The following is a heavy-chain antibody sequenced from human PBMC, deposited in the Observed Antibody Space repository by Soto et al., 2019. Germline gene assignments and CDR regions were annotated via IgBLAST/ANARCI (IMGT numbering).Heavy chain of an antibody. CDR1: GYTFTSYG. J-gene: IGHJ4*02. D-gene: IGHD6-19*01. V-gene: IGHV1-18*01. Sequence: ASVKVSCKASGYTFTSYGISWVRQAPVQGLEWMGWISAYNGNTNYAQKLQGRVTMTTDTSTSTAYMELRSLRSDDTAVYYCARAGHIPYSSGWPFDYWGQGTLVTVSS. CDR3: ARAGHIPYSSGWPFDY. CDR2: ISAYNGNT.